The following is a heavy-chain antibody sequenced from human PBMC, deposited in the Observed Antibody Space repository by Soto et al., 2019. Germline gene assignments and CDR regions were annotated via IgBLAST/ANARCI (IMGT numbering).Heavy chain of an antibody. D-gene: IGHD2-15*01. CDR3: ASSFCSGGSCDEDWFDP. J-gene: IGHJ5*02. CDR1: GFTFSSYW. CDR2: IKQDGSEK. V-gene: IGHV3-7*01. Sequence: EVQLVESGGGLVQPGGSLRLSCAASGFTFSSYWMSWVHQAPGKGLEWVANIKQDGSEKYYVDSVKGRFTISRDNAKNSLYLQMNSLRAEDTAVYYCASSFCSGGSCDEDWFDPWGQGTLVTVSS.